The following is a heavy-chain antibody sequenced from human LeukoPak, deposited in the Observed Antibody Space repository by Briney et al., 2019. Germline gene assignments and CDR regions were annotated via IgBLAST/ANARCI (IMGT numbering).Heavy chain of an antibody. V-gene: IGHV1-2*02. Sequence: VASVKVSCKASGYTFTGYYMRWVRQAPGQGLEWMGWINPNSGGTNYAQKFQGRVTMTRDTSISTAYMELSRLRSDDTAVYYCARVPGRNNWFDPWGQGTLVTVSS. D-gene: IGHD3-10*01. J-gene: IGHJ5*02. CDR3: ARVPGRNNWFDP. CDR2: INPNSGGT. CDR1: GYTFTGYY.